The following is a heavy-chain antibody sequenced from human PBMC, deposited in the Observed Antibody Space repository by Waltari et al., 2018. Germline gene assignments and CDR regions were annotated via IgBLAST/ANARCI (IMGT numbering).Heavy chain of an antibody. CDR3: ARHELGISQYYYNMYV. J-gene: IGHJ6*03. D-gene: IGHD3-10*01. V-gene: IGHV1-69*12. CDR1: GGSFGGYP. Sequence: HVQLVQSGAEVKKPGSSVKVSCTASGGSFGGYPISWVRQAPGQGLEWMGGINPMFGIPDYSQKFPDRLTMSADESANTAYMELSSLRSEDTAVYYCARHELGISQYYYNMYVWGQGSTVTVSS. CDR2: INPMFGIP.